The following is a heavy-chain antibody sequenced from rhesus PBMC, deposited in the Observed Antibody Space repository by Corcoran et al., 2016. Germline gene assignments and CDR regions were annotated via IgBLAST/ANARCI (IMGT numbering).Heavy chain of an antibody. CDR1: GYSFTSSW. CDR3: AKDQGWV. J-gene: IGHJ5-2*02. V-gene: IGHV5S1*01. Sequence: EVQLVQSGAEVKRPGESLRISCKTSGYSFTSSWISWVRQMPGKGLEWVGSHYPGESGTRYNPSFQGHVTISADKSISTTYLQWSSLKASDTATYYCAKDQGWVWGRGVLVTVSS. D-gene: IGHD2-21*01. CDR2: HYPGESGT.